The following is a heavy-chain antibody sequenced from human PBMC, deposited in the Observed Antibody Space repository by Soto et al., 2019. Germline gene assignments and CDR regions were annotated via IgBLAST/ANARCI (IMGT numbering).Heavy chain of an antibody. CDR1: GFTFSRHW. CDR3: GRGYCSSTSCYAGAFDI. V-gene: IGHV3-7*05. CDR2: IKQDGSEK. Sequence: GGSLRLSCAASGFTFSRHWMSWVRQAPGKGLEWVANIKQDGSEKYYVDSVKGRFTISRDNAKNSLYLQMNSLRAEDTAVYYCGRGYCSSTSCYAGAFDIWGQGTMVTVSS. J-gene: IGHJ3*02. D-gene: IGHD2-2*01.